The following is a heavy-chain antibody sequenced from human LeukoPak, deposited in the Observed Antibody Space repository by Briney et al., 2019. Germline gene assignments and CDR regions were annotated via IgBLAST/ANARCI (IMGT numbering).Heavy chain of an antibody. CDR1: GYTFKNYA. D-gene: IGHD3/OR15-3a*01. V-gene: IGHV3-23*01. CDR3: AKDWTGTKPFDL. CDR2: ISGSDRGT. Sequence: GGSLRFSCVASGYTFKNYAMSWVRRVPGKGLEWVSAISGSDRGTYYADSVRGRFTISRDNSQNTLYLQMNSLRAEDTAVYYCAKDWTGTKPFDLWGRGTLVTVSS. J-gene: IGHJ2*01.